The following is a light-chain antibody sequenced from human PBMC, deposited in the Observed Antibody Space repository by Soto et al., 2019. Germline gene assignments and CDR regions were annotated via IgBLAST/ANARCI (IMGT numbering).Light chain of an antibody. Sequence: QSALTQPASVSGSPGQAITISCSGSSSDVGAHNFVSWYQHHPGKAPKRMIYEVSNRPSGVSNRFSGSKSGNTASLTISGLQAEDEADYYCNSYTSSNTYVFGSGTKLTVL. CDR3: NSYTSSNTYV. CDR1: SSDVGAHNF. CDR2: EVS. J-gene: IGLJ1*01. V-gene: IGLV2-14*01.